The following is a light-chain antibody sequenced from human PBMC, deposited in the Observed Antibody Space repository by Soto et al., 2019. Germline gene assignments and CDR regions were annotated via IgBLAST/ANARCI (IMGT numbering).Light chain of an antibody. CDR3: SSYTRSSTSV. V-gene: IGLV2-14*01. CDR1: SSDVGGYNY. CDR2: DVS. Sequence: QSVLTQPASVSGSPGQSITISCTGTSSDVGGYNYVSWYQQHPGKAPKLMIYDVSNRPSGVSNRFSGSKSGNTASLTISGLQAEDEADYYCSSYTRSSTSVFGPGTRSPS. J-gene: IGLJ1*01.